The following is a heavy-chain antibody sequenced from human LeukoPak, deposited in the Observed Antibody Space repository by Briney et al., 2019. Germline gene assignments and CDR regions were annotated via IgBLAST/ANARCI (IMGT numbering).Heavy chain of an antibody. Sequence: GGSLRLSCAASGFTFSSYGMHWVRQAPGKGLEWVAVISYDGSNKYYADSVKGRFTISRDNSKNTLYLQMNSLRAEDTAVYYCARDPDCSGGSCYSSYWGQGTLVTVSS. CDR1: GFTFSSYG. CDR3: ARDPDCSGGSCYSSY. V-gene: IGHV3-30*03. CDR2: ISYDGSNK. D-gene: IGHD2-15*01. J-gene: IGHJ4*02.